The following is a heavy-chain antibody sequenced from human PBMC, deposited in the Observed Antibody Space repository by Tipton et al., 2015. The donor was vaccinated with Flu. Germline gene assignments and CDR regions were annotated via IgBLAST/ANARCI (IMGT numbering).Heavy chain of an antibody. CDR3: ARRDFSNYVSEPKNWFDP. J-gene: IGHJ5*02. D-gene: IGHD4-11*01. V-gene: IGHV4-38-2*01. Sequence: PSLTCSVSGQSLGSGYVWAWIRQSPGKGLGWLGNIHRSGNTYYNSSLKSRATISLDKSKNQFSLRLVSMTATDTAVYYCARRDFSNYVSEPKNWFDPWGPGTLVTVSS. CDR1: GQSLGSGYV. CDR2: IHRSGNT.